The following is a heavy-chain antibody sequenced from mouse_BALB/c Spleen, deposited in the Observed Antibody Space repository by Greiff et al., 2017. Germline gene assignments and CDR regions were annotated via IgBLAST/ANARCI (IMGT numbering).Heavy chain of an antibody. CDR1: GFSLTSYG. CDR3: ATPLLRLRGYAMDY. J-gene: IGHJ4*01. D-gene: IGHD1-2*01. CDR2: IWSGGST. Sequence: VQLQQSGPGLVQPSQSLSITCTVSGFSLTSYGVHWVRQSPGKGLEWLGVIWSGGSTDYNAAFISRLSISKDNSKSQVFFKMNSLQANDTAIYYCATPLLRLRGYAMDYWGQGTSVTVSS. V-gene: IGHV2-2*02.